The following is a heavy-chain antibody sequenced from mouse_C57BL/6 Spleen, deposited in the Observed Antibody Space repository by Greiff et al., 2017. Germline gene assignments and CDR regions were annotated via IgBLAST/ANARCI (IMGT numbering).Heavy chain of an antibody. CDR2: INPNNGGT. J-gene: IGHJ2*01. Sequence: EVQLQQSGPELVKPGASVKMSCKASGYTFTDYNMHWVKQSHGKSLEWIGYINPNNGGTSYNQKFKGKATLTVNKSSSTAYMELRSLTSEDSAVYYCAREGDWESYFDYWGQGTTLTVSS. V-gene: IGHV1-22*01. CDR3: AREGDWESYFDY. D-gene: IGHD4-1*01. CDR1: GYTFTDYN.